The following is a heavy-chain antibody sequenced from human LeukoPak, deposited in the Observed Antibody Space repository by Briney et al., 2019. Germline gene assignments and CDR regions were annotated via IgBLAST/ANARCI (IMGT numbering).Heavy chain of an antibody. CDR2: ISSSSTI. J-gene: IGHJ4*02. V-gene: IGHV3-48*03. Sequence: GGSLRLSCAASGFTFSSYEMNWVRQAPGKGLEWVSYISSSSTIYYADSVKGRFTISRDNAKNSLYLQMNSLRAEDTALYYCAKDSHRYYDSNYFDYWGQGTLVTVSS. CDR3: AKDSHRYYDSNYFDY. D-gene: IGHD3-22*01. CDR1: GFTFSSYE.